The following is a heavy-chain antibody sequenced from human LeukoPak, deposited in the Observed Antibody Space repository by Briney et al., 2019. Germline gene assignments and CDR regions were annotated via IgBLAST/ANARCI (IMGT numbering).Heavy chain of an antibody. J-gene: IGHJ6*02. CDR3: AREVQTGELYYYYGVDV. CDR1: GYTFTNYY. D-gene: IGHD7-27*01. V-gene: IGHV1-46*01. CDR2: IDPSGGST. Sequence: ASVKVSCKASGYTFTNYYMHWVRQAPGQGLEWMGIIDPSGGSTTYAQKFQGRVTITADKSTSTAYMELSSLRSEDTAVYYCAREVQTGELYYYYGVDVWGQGTTVTVSS.